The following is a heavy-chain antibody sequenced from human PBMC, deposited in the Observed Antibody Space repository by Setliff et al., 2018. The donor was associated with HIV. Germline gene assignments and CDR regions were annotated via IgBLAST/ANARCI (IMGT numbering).Heavy chain of an antibody. CDR1: GASISSGGYY. D-gene: IGHD1-1*01. CDR2: IYYRGDT. J-gene: IGHJ4*02. V-gene: IGHV4-31*03. Sequence: LSLTCTVFGASISSGGYYWTWIRQRPGRGLEWIGHIYYRGDTYYSPSLKSRLAISVDTSKMQFSLTVTSMTAADTAVYYCARVRTGDRSFDFWGQGTLVTVSS. CDR3: ARVRTGDRSFDF.